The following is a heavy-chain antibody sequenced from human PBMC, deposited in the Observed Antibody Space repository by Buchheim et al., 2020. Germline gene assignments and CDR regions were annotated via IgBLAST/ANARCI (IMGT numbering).Heavy chain of an antibody. V-gene: IGHV3-7*01. CDR1: VFSFSSYW. J-gene: IGHJ4*02. CDR3: ARVSNWDLDH. D-gene: IGHD7-27*01. CDR2: IKQDGHDK. Sequence: EVQLVESGGGLVQPGGSLSLSCAASVFSFSSYWMSWVRQAPGKGLEWVASIKQDGHDKYYVDSLKGRFTISRDNAKTSLFLQIDSLRAEDTAVYYCARVSNWDLDHWGQGTL.